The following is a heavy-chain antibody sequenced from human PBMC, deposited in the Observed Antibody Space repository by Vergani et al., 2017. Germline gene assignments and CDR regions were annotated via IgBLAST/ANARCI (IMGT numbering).Heavy chain of an antibody. CDR2: IRSKAYGGTT. D-gene: IGHD6-13*01. V-gene: IGHV3-49*04. CDR1: GFTFGDYA. Sequence: EVQLVESGGGLVQPGRSLRLSCTASGFTFGDYAMSWVRQAPGKGLEWVGFIRSKAYGGTTEYAASVKGRFTISRDDSKSIAYLQMNSLKTEDTAVYXCTRVRAAAYYYYGMDVWGQGTTVTVSS. J-gene: IGHJ6*02. CDR3: TRVRAAAYYYYGMDV.